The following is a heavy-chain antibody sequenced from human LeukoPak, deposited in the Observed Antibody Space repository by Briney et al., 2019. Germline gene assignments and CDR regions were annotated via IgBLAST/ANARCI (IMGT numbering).Heavy chain of an antibody. D-gene: IGHD3-3*01. CDR1: GGSISSGGYY. V-gene: IGHV4-31*03. Sequence: SETLSLTCTVSGGSISSGGYYWSWIRQHPGKGLEWIGYIYYSGSTYYNPSLKSRVTISVDTSKNQFSLKLSSVTAADTAVYYCARGARFFYVLRWLYYYYYMDVWGKGTTVTVSS. CDR3: ARGARFFYVLRWLYYYYYMDV. J-gene: IGHJ6*03. CDR2: IYYSGST.